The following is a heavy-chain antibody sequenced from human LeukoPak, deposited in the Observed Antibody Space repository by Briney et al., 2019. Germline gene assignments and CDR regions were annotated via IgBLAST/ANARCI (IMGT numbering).Heavy chain of an antibody. CDR2: ISYDGSNK. V-gene: IGHV3-30-3*01. Sequence: PGGSLRLSCAASGFTFSSYAMRWVRQAPGKGLEWVAVISYDGSNKYYADSVKGRFTISRDNSKNTLYLQMNSLRAEDTAVYYCARDEEWESLKNYYGMDVWGQGTTVTVSS. CDR3: ARDEEWESLKNYYGMDV. J-gene: IGHJ6*02. CDR1: GFTFSSYA. D-gene: IGHD1-26*01.